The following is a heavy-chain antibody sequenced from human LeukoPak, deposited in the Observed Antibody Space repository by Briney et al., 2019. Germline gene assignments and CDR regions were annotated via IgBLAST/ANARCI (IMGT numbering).Heavy chain of an antibody. J-gene: IGHJ4*02. CDR2: ISYDGSNK. Sequence: GGSLRLSCAASGFTFSSYAMHWVRQAPGKGLEWVAVISYDGSNKYYADSVKGRFTISRDNSKNTLYLQMNSLRAEDTAVYYCARGGWLRLGYYFDYWGQGTLVTVSS. CDR1: GFTFSSYA. D-gene: IGHD5-12*01. V-gene: IGHV3-30-3*01. CDR3: ARGGWLRLGYYFDY.